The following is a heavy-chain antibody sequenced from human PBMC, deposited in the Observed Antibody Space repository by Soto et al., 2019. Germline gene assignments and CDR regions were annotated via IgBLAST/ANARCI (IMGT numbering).Heavy chain of an antibody. CDR3: ARERALYDYGDFDLTAFDP. CDR2: INPNSGGT. Sequence: GASVKVSCKASGYTFTGYYMHWVRQAPGQGLEWMGRINPNSGGTNYAQKFQGWVTMTRDTSISTAYMELSRLRSDDTAVYYCARERALYDYGDFDLTAFDPWGQGALVTVSS. V-gene: IGHV1-2*04. J-gene: IGHJ5*02. D-gene: IGHD4-17*01. CDR1: GYTFTGYY.